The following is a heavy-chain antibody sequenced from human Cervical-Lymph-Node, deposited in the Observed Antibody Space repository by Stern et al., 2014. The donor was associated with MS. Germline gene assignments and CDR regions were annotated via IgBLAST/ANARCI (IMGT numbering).Heavy chain of an antibody. J-gene: IGHJ4*02. Sequence: DQLVESGAEVKKPGASVKVSCEASGYTFNRYYIHWVRQAPGQGLEWMGMINPSGGSTNYAQKFQGRVTMTRDTSTSIVYMELNSLRSDDTATYYCARDAHGDSFDYWGQGTLVTVSS. D-gene: IGHD4-17*01. V-gene: IGHV1-46*02. CDR2: INPSGGST. CDR3: ARDAHGDSFDY. CDR1: GYTFNRYY.